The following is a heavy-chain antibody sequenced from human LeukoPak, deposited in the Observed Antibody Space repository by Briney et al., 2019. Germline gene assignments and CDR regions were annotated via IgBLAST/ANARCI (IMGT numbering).Heavy chain of an antibody. V-gene: IGHV4-4*07. J-gene: IGHJ6*03. D-gene: IGHD3-3*01. CDR2: IYTSGST. CDR3: ARDARFLEWLPPYYYYYMDV. CDR1: GGSISSYY. Sequence: SETLSLTCTVSGGSISSYYWSWIRQPAGKGLEWIGRIYTSGSTNYNPSLKSRVTISVDKSKNQFSLKLSSVTAADTAVYYCARDARFLEWLPPYYYYYMDVWGKGTTVTVSS.